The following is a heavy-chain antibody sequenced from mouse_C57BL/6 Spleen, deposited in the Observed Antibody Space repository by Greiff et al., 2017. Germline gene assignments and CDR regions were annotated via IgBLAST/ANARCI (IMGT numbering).Heavy chain of an antibody. CDR2: ISSGSSTI. CDR1: GFTFSDYG. V-gene: IGHV5-17*01. D-gene: IGHD1-1*01. CDR3: ATIYYCGRDYFDD. Sequence: EVMLVESGGGLVKPGGSLKLSCAASGFTFSDYGMHWVRQAPEKGLEWVAYISSGSSTIYYADTVKGRFTISRDNAKNTLFLQMTILRSEDTAMYYCATIYYCGRDYFDDWGQGTTLTVSS. J-gene: IGHJ2*01.